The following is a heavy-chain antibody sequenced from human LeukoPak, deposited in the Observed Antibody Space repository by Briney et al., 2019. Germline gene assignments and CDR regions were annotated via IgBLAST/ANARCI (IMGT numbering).Heavy chain of an antibody. CDR2: ISISGNTI. J-gene: IGHJ3*02. CDR1: EFTFTSYE. CDR3: ARGPSIAARYDAFDI. V-gene: IGHV3-48*03. Sequence: AGGSLRLSCAASEFTFTSYELNWVRQAPGKGLEWVSYISISGNTISYADSVKGRFTISRDNAKNSLYLQVISLRAEDTAVYYCARGPSIAARYDAFDIWGQGTMVTVSS. D-gene: IGHD6-6*01.